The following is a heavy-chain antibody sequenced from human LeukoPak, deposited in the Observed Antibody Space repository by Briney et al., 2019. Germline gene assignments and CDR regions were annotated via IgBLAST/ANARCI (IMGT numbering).Heavy chain of an antibody. CDR3: ARFLNNYTYADY. J-gene: IGHJ4*02. Sequence: GGSLRLSCAASGFTFDDYAMIWVRQTPGKGLEWLSYIVSFSSPVYYADSVKGRFTISRDNAKNSLYLQMNSLRAEDTAMYYCARFLNNYTYADYWGQGILVTVSS. CDR1: GFTFDDYA. CDR2: IVSFSSPV. V-gene: IGHV3-48*04. D-gene: IGHD1/OR15-1a*01.